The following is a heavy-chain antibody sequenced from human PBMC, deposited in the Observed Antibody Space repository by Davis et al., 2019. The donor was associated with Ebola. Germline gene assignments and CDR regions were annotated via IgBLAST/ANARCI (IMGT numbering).Heavy chain of an antibody. Sequence: ASVKVSCKASGYTFTSYDINWVRQAPGQGLEWMGWMNPNSGNTGYAQQFQDRITMTRNISTGTAYMELNSLRSEDTAVYYCARRVGARSGFDYWGQGTLVTVSS. J-gene: IGHJ4*01. CDR2: MNPNSGNT. CDR3: ARRVGARSGFDY. V-gene: IGHV1-8*01. CDR1: GYTFTSYD. D-gene: IGHD1-26*01.